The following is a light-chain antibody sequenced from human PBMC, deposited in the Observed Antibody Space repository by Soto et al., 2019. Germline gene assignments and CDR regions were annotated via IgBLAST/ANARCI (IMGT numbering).Light chain of an antibody. V-gene: IGLV2-8*01. J-gene: IGLJ1*01. CDR3: SSYAGSNHYV. CDR2: EVS. Sequence: QSALTQPPSASGSPGQSVTISCTGTSSDVGGYNYVDWYQQHPGKAPKLLIYEVSKRPSGVPDRFSGSKSGNTASLTVSGVQAEDDADYYCSSYAGSNHYVFGTGAKVTVL. CDR1: SSDVGGYNY.